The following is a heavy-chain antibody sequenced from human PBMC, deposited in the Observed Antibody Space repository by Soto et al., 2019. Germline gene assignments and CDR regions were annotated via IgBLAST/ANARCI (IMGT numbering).Heavy chain of an antibody. CDR3: ARDDGSGWYFGIGH. Sequence: GGSLRLSCAASGFTFSDYDMNWIRQGPGKGLEWLSYISTSVGTIYYADSVKGRFTISRDNAKKSLYLQMNSLRAEDMAVYYCARDDGSGWYFGIGHWRQGTLVTVSS. CDR1: GFTFSDYD. J-gene: IGHJ4*01. D-gene: IGHD6-19*01. CDR2: ISTSVGTI. V-gene: IGHV3-11*01.